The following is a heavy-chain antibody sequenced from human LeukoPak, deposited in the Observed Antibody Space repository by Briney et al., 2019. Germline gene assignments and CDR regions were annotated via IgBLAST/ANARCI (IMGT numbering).Heavy chain of an antibody. CDR3: ARDLLTKEYYFDSSGNPY. V-gene: IGHV1-18*01. CDR1: GYTFTSYG. Sequence: ASVKVSCKASGYTFTSYGISWVRQAPGQGLEWMGWISAYNGNTNYAQKLQGRVTMTTDTSTSTAYMDLRSLRSDDTAVHYCARDLLTKEYYFDSSGNPYWGQGTLVTVSS. J-gene: IGHJ4*02. D-gene: IGHD3-22*01. CDR2: ISAYNGNT.